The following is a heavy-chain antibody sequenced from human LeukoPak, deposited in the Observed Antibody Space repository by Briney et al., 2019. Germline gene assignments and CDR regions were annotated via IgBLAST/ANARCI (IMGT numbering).Heavy chain of an antibody. CDR3: ARSLLSGYQAH. V-gene: IGHV1-18*01. Sequence: ASAKVSCKASGYTFTSYGISWVRQAPGQGVEWMGWISAYNGNTNYEQKLQGRVTMTTDTTTTTAYMQLSRRRSDDTAVYYCARSLLSGYQAHWGQGTLVTVSS. J-gene: IGHJ4*02. D-gene: IGHD3-22*01. CDR2: ISAYNGNT. CDR1: GYTFTSYG.